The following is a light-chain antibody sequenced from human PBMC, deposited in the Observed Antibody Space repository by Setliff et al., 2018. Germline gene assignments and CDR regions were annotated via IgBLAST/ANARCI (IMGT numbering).Light chain of an antibody. Sequence: QSALTQPRSVSGSPGQSVTISCTGTSSDVGGYNYVSWYQQRPGKAPKLMIFDVSRRPSGVPDRFSGSKSGNTASLTISGLQAEDEADYYCCSYAGIYTFVFGSGTKVTGL. CDR2: DVS. V-gene: IGLV2-11*01. CDR3: CSYAGIYTFV. CDR1: SSDVGGYNY. J-gene: IGLJ1*01.